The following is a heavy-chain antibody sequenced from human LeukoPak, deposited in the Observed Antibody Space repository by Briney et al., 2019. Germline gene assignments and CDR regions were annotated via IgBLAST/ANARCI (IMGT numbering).Heavy chain of an antibody. CDR1: GFTFSSYA. CDR2: ISSNGGST. Sequence: GGSLRLSCAASGFTFSSYAMHWVRQAPGKGLEYVSAISSNGGSTYYANSVKGRFTISRDNSKNTLYLQMGSLRAEDMAVYYCARVFSVMSNPYYYFDYWGQGTLVTVSS. D-gene: IGHD2-21*01. CDR3: ARVFSVMSNPYYYFDY. J-gene: IGHJ4*02. V-gene: IGHV3-64*01.